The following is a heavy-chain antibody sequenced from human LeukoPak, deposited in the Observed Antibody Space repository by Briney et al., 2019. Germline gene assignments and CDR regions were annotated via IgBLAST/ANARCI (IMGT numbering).Heavy chain of an antibody. D-gene: IGHD3-22*01. J-gene: IGHJ4*02. V-gene: IGHV3-23*01. CDR3: AKSRGTMIVVVGYFDY. CDR1: GFTFSSYA. CDR2: ISGSGGST. Sequence: GGSLRLSCAASGFTFSSYAMSWVRQAPGKGLEWVSAISGSGGSTCYADSVKGRFTISRDNSKNTLYLQMNSLRAEDTAVYYCAKSRGTMIVVVGYFDYWGQGTLVTVSS.